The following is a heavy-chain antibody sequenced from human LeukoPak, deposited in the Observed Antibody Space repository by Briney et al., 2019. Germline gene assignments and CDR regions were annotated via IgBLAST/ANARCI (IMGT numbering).Heavy chain of an antibody. Sequence: SETLSLTCTVSGGPISSSSYYWGWIRQPPGKGLEWIGSIYYSGSTYYNPSLKSRVTISVDTSKNQFSLKLSSVTAADTAVCYCARVELVWFDPWGQGTLVTVSS. J-gene: IGHJ5*02. CDR3: ARVELVWFDP. CDR1: GGPISSSSYY. V-gene: IGHV4-39*07. CDR2: IYYSGST. D-gene: IGHD1-7*01.